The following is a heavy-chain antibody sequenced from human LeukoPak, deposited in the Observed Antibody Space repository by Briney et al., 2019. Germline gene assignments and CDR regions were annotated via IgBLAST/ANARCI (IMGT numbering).Heavy chain of an antibody. CDR1: GGSISSGGYY. J-gene: IGHJ6*03. CDR2: MNYSGST. D-gene: IGHD3-10*01. Sequence: PSQTLSLTCTVSGGSISSGGYYWSWIRQHPGKGLEWIVYMNYSGSTYYNPSLKSRVTISVDTSKNQFSLKLSSVTAADTVVYDCARDNPSMVRGGIIQNYYMDVWGKGTTVTVSS. CDR3: ARDNPSMVRGGIIQNYYMDV. V-gene: IGHV4-31*03.